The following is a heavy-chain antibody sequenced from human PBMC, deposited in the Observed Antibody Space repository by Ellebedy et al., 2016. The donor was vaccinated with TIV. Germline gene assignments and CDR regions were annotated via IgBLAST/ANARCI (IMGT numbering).Heavy chain of an antibody. J-gene: IGHJ5*02. CDR2: IRYDGSDK. CDR3: AKVLFAFGEFESPFDP. CDR1: GFTFNSYG. V-gene: IGHV3-30*02. Sequence: GESLKISCAASGFTFNSYGMHWVRQAPGKGLEWVTFIRYDGSDKYYTDSVKGRFTIYRDNSKNTLNLQMNSLRLEDTAVYHCAKVLFAFGEFESPFDPWGQGTLVIVSS. D-gene: IGHD3-10*01.